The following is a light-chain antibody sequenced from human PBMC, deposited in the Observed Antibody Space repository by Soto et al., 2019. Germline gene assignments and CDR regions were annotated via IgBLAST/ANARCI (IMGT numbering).Light chain of an antibody. Sequence: EIVLTQSPGTLSLSPGERATLSCRASQSVSSSYLAWYQQKPGQAPRLLVYGASSRATGIPDRFSGSGSGTDFTLTISGLEPEDFAVYCCQQYGSSPYTFGQGTKLEIK. J-gene: IGKJ2*01. V-gene: IGKV3-20*01. CDR3: QQYGSSPYT. CDR1: QSVSSSY. CDR2: GAS.